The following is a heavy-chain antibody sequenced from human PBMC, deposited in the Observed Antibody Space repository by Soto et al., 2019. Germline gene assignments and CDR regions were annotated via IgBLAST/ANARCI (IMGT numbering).Heavy chain of an antibody. D-gene: IGHD3-3*01. V-gene: IGHV1-3*01. CDR1: GYTFTSYA. J-gene: IGHJ6*02. Sequence: ASVKVSCKASGYTFTSYAMHWVRQAPGQRLEWMGWINAGNGNTKYSQKFQGRVTITRDTSASTAYMELSSLRSEDTAVYYCASTLNYDFWSGQAYYYGMDVWGQGTTVTVSS. CDR3: ASTLNYDFWSGQAYYYGMDV. CDR2: INAGNGNT.